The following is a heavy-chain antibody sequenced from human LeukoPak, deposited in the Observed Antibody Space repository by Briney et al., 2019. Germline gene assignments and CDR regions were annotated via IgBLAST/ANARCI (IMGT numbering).Heavy chain of an antibody. D-gene: IGHD6-13*01. J-gene: IGHJ4*02. CDR1: GYTFTGYY. CDR3: ARDLPSGWYSKAAAGPDFDY. Sequence: GASVKVSCKVSGYTFTGYYMHWVRQAPGQGLEWMGRINPNSGGTNYAQKFQGRVTMTRDTSISTAYMELSRLRSDDTAVYYCARDLPSGWYSKAAAGPDFDYWGQGTLVTVSS. V-gene: IGHV1-2*06. CDR2: INPNSGGT.